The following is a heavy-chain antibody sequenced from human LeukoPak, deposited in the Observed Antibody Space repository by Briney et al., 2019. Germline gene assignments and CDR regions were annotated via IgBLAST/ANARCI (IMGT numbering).Heavy chain of an antibody. J-gene: IGHJ4*02. D-gene: IGHD3-16*01. CDR1: GGTFSSYA. Sequence: SVKVSCKASGGTFSSYAISWVRQAPGQGLEWMGRIIPIFGTANYAQKFQGRDTITTDESTSTAYMELSSLRSEDTAVYYCANGNPYVWGSYDYWGQGTLVTVSS. CDR3: ANGNPYVWGSYDY. V-gene: IGHV1-69*05. CDR2: IIPIFGTA.